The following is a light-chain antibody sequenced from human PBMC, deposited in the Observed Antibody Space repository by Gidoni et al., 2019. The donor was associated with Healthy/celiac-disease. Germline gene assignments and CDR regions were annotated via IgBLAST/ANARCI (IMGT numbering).Light chain of an antibody. CDR1: QSVSSN. J-gene: IGKJ5*01. CDR2: GAS. CDR3: QQYNNWPLT. Sequence: TLSLSPGERVTLSCRPSQSVSSNLAWYQQKPGQAPRLLIYGASTRATGITARFSGSGSGTEFTLTIRSLQSEDFAVYYCQQYNNWPLTFGQGTRLEIK. V-gene: IGKV3-15*01.